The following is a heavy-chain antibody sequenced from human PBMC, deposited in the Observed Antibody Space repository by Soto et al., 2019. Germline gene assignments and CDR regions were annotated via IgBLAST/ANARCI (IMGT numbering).Heavy chain of an antibody. Sequence: SETLSLTCTVSGGSISSGGYYWSWIRQHPGKGLEWIGYIYYSGSTYYNPSLKSRVTISVDTSKNQFSLKLSSVTAADTAVYYCAGSKLDTAMVPDYWGQGTLVTVSS. CDR3: AGSKLDTAMVPDY. V-gene: IGHV4-31*03. J-gene: IGHJ4*02. D-gene: IGHD5-18*01. CDR1: GGSISSGGYY. CDR2: IYYSGST.